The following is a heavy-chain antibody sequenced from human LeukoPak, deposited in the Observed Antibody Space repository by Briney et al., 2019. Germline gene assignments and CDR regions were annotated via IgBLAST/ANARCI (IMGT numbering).Heavy chain of an antibody. J-gene: IGHJ4*02. CDR1: GGSFSGYY. CDR2: INHSGST. Sequence: SETLSLTCAVYGGSFSGYYWSWIRQPPGKGLEWIGEINHSGSTNYNPSLKSRVTISVDTSKNQFSLKLSSVTAADTAVYYCARGRYFDWLFPNRSFDYWGQGTLVTVSS. D-gene: IGHD3-9*01. CDR3: ARGRYFDWLFPNRSFDY. V-gene: IGHV4-34*01.